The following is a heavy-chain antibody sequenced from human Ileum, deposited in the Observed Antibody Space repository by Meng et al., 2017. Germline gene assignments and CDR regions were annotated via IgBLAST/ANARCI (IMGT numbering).Heavy chain of an antibody. CDR3: ARGGTAYFDY. D-gene: IGHD1-1*01. CDR1: GGSISSGGYY. CDR2: IYDSGST. V-gene: IGHV4-31*03. Sequence: QVQLQESGPGLVKPSQTLSLTCTVSGGSISSGGYYWSWIRQHPGKGLEWIGYIYDSGSTYYNPSLKSRIAISGDTSKNQFSLNLSSVTAADTAVYYCARGGTAYFDYWGQGTLVVASS. J-gene: IGHJ4*02.